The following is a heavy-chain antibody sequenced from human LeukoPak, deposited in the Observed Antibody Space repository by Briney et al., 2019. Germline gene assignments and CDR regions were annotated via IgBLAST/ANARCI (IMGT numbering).Heavy chain of an antibody. CDR2: IKPEGTLT. CDR1: GFTLREYW. V-gene: IGHV3-7*01. Sequence: GRSLRLSCAAFGFTLREYWMGCVRQTPGRALEWVALIKPEGTLTQYVDSVRGRFTISRHNAQNSLSLQMKSLGVEDTAVYYCVRFGVDYGMDVWGKGTTVTVSA. CDR3: VRFGVDYGMDV. J-gene: IGHJ6*04. D-gene: IGHD3-10*01.